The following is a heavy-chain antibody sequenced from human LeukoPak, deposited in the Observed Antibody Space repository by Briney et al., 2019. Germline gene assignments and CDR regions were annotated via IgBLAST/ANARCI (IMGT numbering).Heavy chain of an antibody. CDR2: IYHSGST. J-gene: IGHJ6*03. D-gene: IGHD6-13*01. CDR3: ARGGGIAAAIYYYYMDV. CDR1: GYSISSGYY. Sequence: PSETLSLICTVSGYSISSGYYWGWIRQPPGKGLEWIGSIYHSGSTYYNPSLKSRVTISVDTSKNQFSLKLSSVTAADTAVYYCARGGGIAAAIYYYYMDVWGKGTTVTVSS. V-gene: IGHV4-38-2*02.